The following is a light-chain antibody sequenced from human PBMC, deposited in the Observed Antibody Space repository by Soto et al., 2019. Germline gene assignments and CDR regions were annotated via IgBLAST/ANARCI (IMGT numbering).Light chain of an antibody. CDR2: EVS. V-gene: IGLV2-23*01. CDR3: CSYVGSSTLRNV. CDR1: SSDVGSYNL. Sequence: QSALTQPASVSGSPGQSITISCTGTSSDVGSYNLVSWYQQHPGKAPKLMIYEVSKRPSGVSNRFSGSKSGNTASLTISGLQAEDEADYYCCSYVGSSTLRNVFGTGTKVTVL. J-gene: IGLJ1*01.